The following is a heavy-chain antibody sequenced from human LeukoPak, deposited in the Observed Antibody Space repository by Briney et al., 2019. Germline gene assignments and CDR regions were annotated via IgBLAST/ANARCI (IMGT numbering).Heavy chain of an antibody. Sequence: GGSLRLSCVASGITFSNYAVSWVRQAPEKGLDWVSVISGSAHKIRYADSVKGRFTISRDNSKNTLYLQMNGLRAEDTALYYCAKGGLRQQSDYWGQGTLVTVSS. D-gene: IGHD3-10*01. CDR1: GITFSNYA. CDR3: AKGGLRQQSDY. J-gene: IGHJ4*02. CDR2: ISGSAHKI. V-gene: IGHV3-23*01.